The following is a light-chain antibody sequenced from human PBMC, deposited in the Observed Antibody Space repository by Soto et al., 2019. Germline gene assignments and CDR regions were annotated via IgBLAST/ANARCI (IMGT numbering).Light chain of an antibody. CDR2: GAS. V-gene: IGKV3-20*01. J-gene: IGKJ3*01. CDR1: QSGSSSY. Sequence: EIVLTQSPGTLSLSPGERATLSCRASQSGSSSYLAWYQQKPGQAPRLLIYGASSRATGIPDRFSGSGSGTDFTLTIIRLEPEDFEVYYCQQYGRSFTFGPETKVDIK. CDR3: QQYGRSFT.